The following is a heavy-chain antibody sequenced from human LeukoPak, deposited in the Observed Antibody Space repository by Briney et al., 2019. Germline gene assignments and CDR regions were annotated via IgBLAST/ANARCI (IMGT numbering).Heavy chain of an antibody. V-gene: IGHV1-69*04. Sequence: SVKVSCKASGGTFSSYAISWVRQAPGQGLEWMGRIIPILGIANYAQKFQGRVTITADKSTSTAYMELSSLRSEDTAVYYCARVERNGGSCYSGECGAFDIWGQGTMVTVSS. CDR3: ARVERNGGSCYSGECGAFDI. J-gene: IGHJ3*02. CDR2: IIPILGIA. CDR1: GGTFSSYA. D-gene: IGHD2-15*01.